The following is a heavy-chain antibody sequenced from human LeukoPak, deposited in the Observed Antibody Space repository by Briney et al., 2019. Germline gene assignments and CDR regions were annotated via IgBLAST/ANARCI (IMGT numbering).Heavy chain of an antibody. CDR1: GGSIRSYY. D-gene: IGHD4-17*01. J-gene: IGHJ4*02. V-gene: IGHV4-59*08. Sequence: SETLSLTCTVSGGSIRSYYWSWIRQPPGKGLEWVGYVYYSGTTNYNPSLKSRVTISVDTSKNQFSLKLSSVTAADTAVYYCGRHRDYGDRNIDHWGQGTLVTVSS. CDR2: VYYSGTT. CDR3: GRHRDYGDRNIDH.